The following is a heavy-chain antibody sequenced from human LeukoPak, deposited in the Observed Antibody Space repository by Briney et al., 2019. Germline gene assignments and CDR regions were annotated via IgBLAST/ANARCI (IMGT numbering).Heavy chain of an antibody. CDR3: ARVMNYFDS. V-gene: IGHV4-38-2*02. CDR2: IYHSGST. J-gene: IGHJ4*02. CDR1: GYSISSGYY. Sequence: SETLSLTCTVSGYSISSGYYWGWIRQPPGKGVEWIASIYHSGSTYYNPSLESRVTISVDTSKNQLSLKLASVTAADTAVYYCARVMNYFDSWGQGTLVTVSS.